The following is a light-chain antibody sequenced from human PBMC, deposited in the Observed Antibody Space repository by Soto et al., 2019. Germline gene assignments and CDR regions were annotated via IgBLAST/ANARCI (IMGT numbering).Light chain of an antibody. V-gene: IGLV2-14*01. Sequence: QSALTQPASVSGSPGQSITISCTGTSNDVGGYNYVSWYQHHPGNAPKLMVYDVSHRPSGVSNRFSGSKSGNTASLTISGLQAEDEADYYCSSHTSSSTLVVFGGGTKLTVL. J-gene: IGLJ2*01. CDR3: SSHTSSSTLVV. CDR2: DVS. CDR1: SNDVGGYNY.